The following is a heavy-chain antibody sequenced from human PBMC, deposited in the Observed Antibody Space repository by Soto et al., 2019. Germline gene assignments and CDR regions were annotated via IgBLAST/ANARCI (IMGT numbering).Heavy chain of an antibody. D-gene: IGHD2-2*02. Sequence: GGSLGLSCATSGFTFSNFDMHCVRQVPGKGLDWVSAIGAARDPYYLGSVKGRFTISRENAKNSVYLQMNDLRAGDSAVYYCARAYTGRLPRRADYYYAMDVWGQGTTVTVSS. CDR1: GFTFSNFD. CDR3: ARAYTGRLPRRADYYYAMDV. J-gene: IGHJ6*02. V-gene: IGHV3-13*05. CDR2: IGAARDP.